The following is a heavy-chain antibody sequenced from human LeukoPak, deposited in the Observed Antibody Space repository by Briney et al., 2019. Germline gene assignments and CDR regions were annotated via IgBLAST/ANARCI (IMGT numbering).Heavy chain of an antibody. D-gene: IGHD6-6*01. V-gene: IGHV4-59*12. J-gene: IGHJ4*02. CDR3: ARERIAARYFDY. CDR1: GGSISSYY. CDR2: IYYSGST. Sequence: SETLSLTCTVSGGSISSYYWSWIRQPPGKGLEWIGYIYYSGSTNHNPSLKSRVTISVDTSKNQFSLKLSSVTAADTAVYYCARERIAARYFDYWGQGTLVTVSS.